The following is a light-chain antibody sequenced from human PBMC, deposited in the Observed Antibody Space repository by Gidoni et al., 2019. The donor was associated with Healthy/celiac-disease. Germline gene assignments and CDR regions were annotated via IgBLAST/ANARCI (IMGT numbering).Light chain of an antibody. Sequence: DIQMTQSPPTLFASVGDRVTITCRASQSISSWLAWYQQKPGKAPKLLIYKASSLESGVPSRFSGSGSGTEFTLTISSLQPDDFATYYCQQYNSYLCSFGQGTKLEIK. V-gene: IGKV1-5*03. CDR2: KAS. CDR1: QSISSW. CDR3: QQYNSYLCS. J-gene: IGKJ2*04.